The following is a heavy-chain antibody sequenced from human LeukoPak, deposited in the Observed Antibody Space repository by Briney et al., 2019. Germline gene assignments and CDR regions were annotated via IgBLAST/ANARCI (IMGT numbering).Heavy chain of an antibody. CDR2: IHYTGGT. CDR3: ASMAVAGTYYYYYGMDV. Sequence: SETLSLTCAVYGGSISGYYWSWIRQPPGKGLEWVGEIHYTGGTSYNPSLKSRATISIDTSRNQFSLKLSSVTAADTAVYYCASMAVAGTYYYYYGMDVWGQGTTVTVSS. CDR1: GGSISGYY. D-gene: IGHD6-19*01. V-gene: IGHV4-34*01. J-gene: IGHJ6*02.